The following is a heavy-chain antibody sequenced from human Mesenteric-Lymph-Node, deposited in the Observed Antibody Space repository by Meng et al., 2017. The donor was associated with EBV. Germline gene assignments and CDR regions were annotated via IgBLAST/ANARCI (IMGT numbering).Heavy chain of an antibody. CDR3: ARGGGSSLRYFDY. J-gene: IGHJ4*02. Sequence: VQLLESGGGVVQPGGSLRLSCAASGFTFSSYAMSWVRQAPGKGLEWVSAISGSGGSTYYADSVKGRFTISRDNSKNTLYLQMNSLRAEDTAVYYCARGGGSSLRYFDYWGQGTLVTVSS. CDR1: GFTFSSYA. CDR2: ISGSGGST. V-gene: IGHV3-23*01. D-gene: IGHD1-26*01.